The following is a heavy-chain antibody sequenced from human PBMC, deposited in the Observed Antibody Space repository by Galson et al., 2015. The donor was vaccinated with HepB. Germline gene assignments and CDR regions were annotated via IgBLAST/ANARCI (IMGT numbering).Heavy chain of an antibody. D-gene: IGHD2-15*01. CDR3: ATVGYCSGGSCSFDAFDI. Sequence: SVKVSCKASGYTFTGYYMHWVRQAPGQGLEWMGWINPNSGGTNYAQKFQGRVTMTRDTSISTAYMELSRLRSDDTAVYYYATVGYCSGGSCSFDAFDIWGQGTMVTVSS. J-gene: IGHJ3*02. V-gene: IGHV1-2*02. CDR1: GYTFTGYY. CDR2: INPNSGGT.